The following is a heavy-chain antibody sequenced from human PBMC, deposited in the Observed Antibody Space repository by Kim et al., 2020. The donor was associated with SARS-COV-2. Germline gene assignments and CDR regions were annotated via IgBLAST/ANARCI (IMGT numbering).Heavy chain of an antibody. CDR2: INHSGST. D-gene: IGHD3-3*02. CDR3: ASSILAAGHY. CDR1: GGSFSGYY. Sequence: SETLSLTCAVYGGSFSGYYWSWIRQPPGKGLEWIGEINHSGSTNYNPSLKSRVTISVDTSKNQFSLKLSSVTAADTAVYYCASSILAAGHYWGQGTLVT. V-gene: IGHV4-34*01. J-gene: IGHJ4*02.